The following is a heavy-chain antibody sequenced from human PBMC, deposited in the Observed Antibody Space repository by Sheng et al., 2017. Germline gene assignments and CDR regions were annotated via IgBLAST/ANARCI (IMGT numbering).Heavy chain of an antibody. CDR3: AGSLRIYFDSRDSYGMDV. CDR2: IIPIFGTA. D-gene: IGHD3-9*01. CDR1: GGTFSSYA. J-gene: IGHJ6*02. V-gene: IGHV1-69*13. Sequence: QVQLVQSGAEVKKPGSSVKVSCKASGGTFSSYAISWVRQAPGQGLEWMGGIIPIFGTANYAQKFQGRVTITADESTSTAYMELSSLRSEDTAVYYCAGSLRIYFDSRDSYGMDVWGQGTTVTVSS.